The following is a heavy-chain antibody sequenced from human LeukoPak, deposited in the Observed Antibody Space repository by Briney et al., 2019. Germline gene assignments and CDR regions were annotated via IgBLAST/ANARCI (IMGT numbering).Heavy chain of an antibody. CDR2: IKQDGSEK. CDR3: ARDPWTNSDYDGFDY. CDR1: GFTFSSYW. J-gene: IGHJ4*02. D-gene: IGHD5-12*01. Sequence: GGSLRLSCEASGFTFSSYWMSWVRQAPGKGLEWVANIKQDGSEKYHVDSVKGRFTISRDNAKNSLYLQLNSLRAEDTAVYYCARDPWTNSDYDGFDYWGQGTLVTVSS. V-gene: IGHV3-7*01.